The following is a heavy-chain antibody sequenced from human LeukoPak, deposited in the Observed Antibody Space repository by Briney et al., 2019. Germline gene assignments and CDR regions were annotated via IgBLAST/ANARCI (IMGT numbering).Heavy chain of an antibody. D-gene: IGHD3-3*01. CDR2: INAGNGNT. V-gene: IGHV1-3*01. CDR3: ARDTSYYGMDV. Sequence: ASVKVSCKASGYTFTSYAMHWVRQAPGQRLEWMGWINAGNGNTKYSQKFQGRVTMTRDTSTSTVYMELSSLRSEDTAVYYCARDTSYYGMDVWGQGTTVTVSS. J-gene: IGHJ6*02. CDR1: GYTFTSYA.